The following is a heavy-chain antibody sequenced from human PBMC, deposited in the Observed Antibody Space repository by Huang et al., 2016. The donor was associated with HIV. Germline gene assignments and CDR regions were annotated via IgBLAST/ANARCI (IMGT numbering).Heavy chain of an antibody. Sequence: QVQLVQSGAEVKKPGSSVKVSCKASGGTFSSYAISWVRQDPGQGLEWMGGIIPIFGTANYAQKFQGRVTITADESTTTAYRELSSLRSEDTAVYYCARTEYSRSAVNWFDPWGQGTLVTVSS. CDR3: ARTEYSRSAVNWFDP. CDR1: GGTFSSYA. J-gene: IGHJ5*02. V-gene: IGHV1-69*01. CDR2: IIPIFGTA. D-gene: IGHD6-6*01.